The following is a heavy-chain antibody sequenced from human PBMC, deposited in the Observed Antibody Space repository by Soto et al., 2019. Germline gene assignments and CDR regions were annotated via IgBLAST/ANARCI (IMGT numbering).Heavy chain of an antibody. Sequence: SVKVSCKASGGTFSSYAISWVRQAPGQGLEWMGGIIPIFGTANYAQKFQGRVTITADESTSTAYMELSSLRSEDTAVYYCARDQQEVRRHCSSTSCYYYYGMDVWGQGTTVTVSS. V-gene: IGHV1-69*13. D-gene: IGHD2-2*01. J-gene: IGHJ6*02. CDR3: ARDQQEVRRHCSSTSCYYYYGMDV. CDR1: GGTFSSYA. CDR2: IIPIFGTA.